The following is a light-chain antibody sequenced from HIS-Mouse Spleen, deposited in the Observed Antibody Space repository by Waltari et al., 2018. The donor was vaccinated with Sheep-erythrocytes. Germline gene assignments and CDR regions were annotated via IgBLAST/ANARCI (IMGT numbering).Light chain of an antibody. V-gene: IGLV2-23*01. J-gene: IGLJ2*01. CDR1: SSDVGSYNL. CDR3: CSYAGSSTLV. CDR2: EGS. Sequence: QSALTQPASVSGSPGQSITISCTGTSSDVGSYNLVSWYQQHPGKAPKLMIYEGSKRPSGVSHLFSGSKAGNTASLTISGLQAEDEADYYCCSYAGSSTLVFGGGTKLTVL.